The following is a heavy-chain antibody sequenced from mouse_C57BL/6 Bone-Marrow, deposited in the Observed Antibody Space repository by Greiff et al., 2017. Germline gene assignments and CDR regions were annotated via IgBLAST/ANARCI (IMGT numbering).Heavy chain of an antibody. V-gene: IGHV1-76*01. CDR3: ARVFYYFDY. CDR2: IYPGSGNT. J-gene: IGHJ2*01. CDR1: GYTFTAYY. Sequence: VQLQESGAELVRPGASVKLSCKASGYTFTAYYINWVKQRPGQGLEWIARIYPGSGNTYYNEKFKGKATLTAEKSSSTAYMQLSSLTSEDSSVYIGARVFYYFDYWGQGTTLTVSS.